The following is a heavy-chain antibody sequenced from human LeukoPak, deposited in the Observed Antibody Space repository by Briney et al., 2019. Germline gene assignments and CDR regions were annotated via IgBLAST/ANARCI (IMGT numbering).Heavy chain of an antibody. J-gene: IGHJ4*02. CDR1: GGSFSGYC. V-gene: IGHV4-34*01. CDR2: ISHSGST. Sequence: PSETLSLTCAVYGGSFSGYCWSWIRQSPGKGLEWIGEISHSGSTYYNPSLKSRVTISLDTSKNQFSLKLTSVTAADTAVYYCARGVSDQNWGQGTLVTVSS. CDR3: ARGVSDQN.